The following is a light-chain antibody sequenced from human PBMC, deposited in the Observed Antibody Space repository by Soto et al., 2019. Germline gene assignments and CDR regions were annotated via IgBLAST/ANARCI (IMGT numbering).Light chain of an antibody. Sequence: QSVLTQPPSASGTPGQTVTISCSGSSANIGSNNVNWYQQRPGTAPNLLIYSNNQRPSGVPDRFSGSKSGTSASLAISGLQSEDEADYYCAAWADSLNGYVFGTGTKLTVL. CDR2: SNN. V-gene: IGLV1-44*01. J-gene: IGLJ1*01. CDR3: AAWADSLNGYV. CDR1: SANIGSNN.